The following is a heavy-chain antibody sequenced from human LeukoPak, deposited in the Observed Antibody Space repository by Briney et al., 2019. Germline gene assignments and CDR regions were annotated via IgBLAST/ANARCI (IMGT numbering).Heavy chain of an antibody. Sequence: GGSLRLSCAASGFTFSSYGMRWVRQPPGKGLEWVAFIRYDGSNKYYADSVKGRFTISRDNSKNTLYLQMNSLRAEDTAVYYCAKGRPNSSAGDYWGQGTLVTVSS. D-gene: IGHD6-25*01. CDR2: IRYDGSNK. CDR3: AKGRPNSSAGDY. CDR1: GFTFSSYG. J-gene: IGHJ4*02. V-gene: IGHV3-30*02.